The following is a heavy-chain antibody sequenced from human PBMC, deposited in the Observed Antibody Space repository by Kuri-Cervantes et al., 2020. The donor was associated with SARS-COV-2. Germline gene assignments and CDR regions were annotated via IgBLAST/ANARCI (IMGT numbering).Heavy chain of an antibody. CDR2: IIPILDIA. J-gene: IGHJ6*02. CDR1: GGTFSSYA. CDR3: ARELYDSGWSQKRYYYYRMDV. D-gene: IGHD6-19*01. Sequence: SVKVSCKTSGGTFSSYAISWVRQAPGQGPEWMGRIIPILDIANSAQGFQDRVTITADKSTNTVYMELSSLRSGDPAVYYCARELYDSGWSQKRYYYYRMDVWGQGTTVTVSS. V-gene: IGHV1-69*04.